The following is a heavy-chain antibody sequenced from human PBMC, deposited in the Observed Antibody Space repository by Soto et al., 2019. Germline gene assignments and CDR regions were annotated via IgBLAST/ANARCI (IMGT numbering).Heavy chain of an antibody. Sequence: QVQLQESGPGLVKPSQTLSLTCTVSGVSITTGSYYWSWIRQHPGKGLEWIGYIYYTGSTDYNPSLRSRVAISLSKNQFSLKLSSVTAADTAVYYCARGLRPTGAPGYWLFEPWGRGTLVTVSS. D-gene: IGHD1-1*01. CDR3: ARGLRPTGAPGYWLFEP. CDR1: GVSITTGSYY. V-gene: IGHV4-31*03. J-gene: IGHJ2*01. CDR2: IYYTGST.